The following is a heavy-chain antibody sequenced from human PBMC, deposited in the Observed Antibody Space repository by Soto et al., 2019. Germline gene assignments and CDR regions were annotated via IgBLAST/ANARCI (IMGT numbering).Heavy chain of an antibody. CDR3: AKDRGALRWSEEHYYFDY. Sequence: RSLRVSGPASGFTFSSYGMNWVRQAPGKGLEWVAVILYDGSKKYYADSMKGRFTISRDNSKNTLYLQMDSLRAEDTAVYYCAKDRGALRWSEEHYYFDYWGQGALVTVSS. CDR1: GFTFSSYG. CDR2: ILYDGSKK. V-gene: IGHV3-30*18. D-gene: IGHD4-17*01. J-gene: IGHJ4*02.